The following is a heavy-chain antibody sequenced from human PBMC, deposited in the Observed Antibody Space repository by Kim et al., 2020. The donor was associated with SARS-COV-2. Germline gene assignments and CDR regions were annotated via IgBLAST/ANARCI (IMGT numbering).Heavy chain of an antibody. CDR1: GGTFSSYA. CDR2: IIPIFGTA. CDR3: ARSSYDSSGYYYYAGDY. J-gene: IGHJ4*02. D-gene: IGHD3-22*01. Sequence: SVKVSCKASGGTFSSYAISWVRQAPGQGLEWMGGIIPIFGTANYAQKFQGRVTITADESTSTAYMELSSLRSEDTAVYYCARSSYDSSGYYYYAGDYWGQGTLVTVSS. V-gene: IGHV1-69*13.